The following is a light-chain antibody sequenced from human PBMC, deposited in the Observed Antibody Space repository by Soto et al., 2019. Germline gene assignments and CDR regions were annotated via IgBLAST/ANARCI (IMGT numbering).Light chain of an antibody. Sequence: DIQITHSPSSLSASLVDRVTITFQASQDIRYYLNWYQQKPGKAPKLLIYDASSLESGVPSRFSGSGSGTEFTLTISSLQPDDFATYYCQQYNSYLCKFGQGTKVDIK. CDR2: DAS. J-gene: IGKJ1*01. CDR3: QQYNSYLCK. V-gene: IGKV1-5*01. CDR1: QDIRYY.